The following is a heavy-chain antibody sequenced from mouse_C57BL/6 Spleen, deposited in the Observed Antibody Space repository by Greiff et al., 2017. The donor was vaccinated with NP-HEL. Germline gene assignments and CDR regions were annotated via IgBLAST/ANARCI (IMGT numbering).Heavy chain of an antibody. J-gene: IGHJ3*01. Sequence: EVKVEESGGGLVKPGGSLKLSCAASGFTFSSYAMSWVRQTPDKRLEWVATISDGGSYTYYPDNVKGRFTISRDNAKNNLYLQMSHLKSEDTAMYYCARDYDGYYDAYWGQGTLVTVSA. CDR2: ISDGGSYT. CDR1: GFTFSSYA. V-gene: IGHV5-4*01. D-gene: IGHD2-3*01. CDR3: ARDYDGYYDAY.